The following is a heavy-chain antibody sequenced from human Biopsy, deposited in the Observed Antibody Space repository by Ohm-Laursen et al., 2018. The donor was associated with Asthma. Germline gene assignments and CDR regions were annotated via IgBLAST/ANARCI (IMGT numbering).Heavy chain of an antibody. Sequence: ASVKVSCKASGYPFTDYYVHWVRQAPGQGLEWMGRIDPNSGGTNYAQKFLGRVTMTRDTSVNTAFMVLSRLRSDDTAVYYCARIKIRIGAGTDRYFDLWGRGTPVTVSS. J-gene: IGHJ2*01. CDR2: IDPNSGGT. D-gene: IGHD3-16*01. CDR3: ARIKIRIGAGTDRYFDL. CDR1: GYPFTDYY. V-gene: IGHV1-2*06.